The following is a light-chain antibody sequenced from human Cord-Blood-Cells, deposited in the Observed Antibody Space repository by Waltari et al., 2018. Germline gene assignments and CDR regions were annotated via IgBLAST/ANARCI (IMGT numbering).Light chain of an antibody. CDR3: MIWHSSAYV. Sequence: QAVLTQPASLSASPGASASPTCTLRSGINVGTSRIYWYQQKPGSPPQYLLRYKSDSDKQQGSGVPSRFSGSKDASANAGILLISGLQSEDEADYYCMIWHSSAYVFGTGTKVTVL. J-gene: IGLJ1*01. V-gene: IGLV5-45*01. CDR1: SGINVGTSR. CDR2: YKSDSDK.